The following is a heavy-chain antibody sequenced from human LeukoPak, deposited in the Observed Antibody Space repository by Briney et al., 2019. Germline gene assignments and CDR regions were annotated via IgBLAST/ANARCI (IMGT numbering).Heavy chain of an antibody. J-gene: IGHJ4*02. Sequence: GASVKVSCKASGYTFTSYGISWVRQAPGQGLEWMGGIIPIFGTANYAQKFQGRVTITADESTSTAYMELSSLRSEDTAVYYCARDLNYYDFWSGYPRALDYWGQGTLVTVSS. V-gene: IGHV1-69*13. CDR3: ARDLNYYDFWSGYPRALDY. CDR2: IIPIFGTA. CDR1: GYTFTSYG. D-gene: IGHD3-3*01.